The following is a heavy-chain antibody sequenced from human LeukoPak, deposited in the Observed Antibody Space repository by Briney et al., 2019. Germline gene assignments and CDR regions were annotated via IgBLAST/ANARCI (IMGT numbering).Heavy chain of an antibody. D-gene: IGHD2/OR15-2a*01. V-gene: IGHV4-34*01. CDR1: GGSFSGYY. CDR2: INHSGST. J-gene: IGHJ4*02. Sequence: SETLSLTCAVYGGSFSGYYWSWIRQPPGKGLEWIGEINHSGSTNYNPSLKSRVTISVDTSKNQFSLKLSSVTAADTAVYYCVGGTTWRLSTFDYWGQGTLVTVSS. CDR3: VGGTTWRLSTFDY.